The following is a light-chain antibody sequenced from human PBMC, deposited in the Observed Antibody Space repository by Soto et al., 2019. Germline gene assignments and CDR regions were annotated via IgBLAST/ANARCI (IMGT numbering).Light chain of an antibody. V-gene: IGLV2-14*01. CDR2: DVS. J-gene: IGLJ1*01. CDR3: SSYTSSTTRV. CDR1: SSDVGDYNY. Sequence: QSALTQPASVSGSPGQSITISCTGTSSDVGDYNYVSWDQQHPGKAPKLMIYDVSNRPSGVSNRFSGSKSGSTASLTISGLQAEDEADYYCSSYTSSTTRVFGNGTKLTVL.